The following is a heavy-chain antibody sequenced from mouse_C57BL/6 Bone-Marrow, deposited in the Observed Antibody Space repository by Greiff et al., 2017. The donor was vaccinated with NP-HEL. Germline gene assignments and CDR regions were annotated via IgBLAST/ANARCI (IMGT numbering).Heavy chain of an antibody. D-gene: IGHD2-3*01. CDR3: TRNDGYYVRSLAY. CDR1: GFTFSDAW. V-gene: IGHV6-6*01. Sequence: EVQLQESGGGLVQPGGSMKLSCAASGFTFSDAWMDWVRQSPEKGLEWVAEIRNKANNHATYYAESVKGRFTISRDDSKSSVYLQMNSLRAEDTGIYYCTRNDGYYVRSLAYWGQGTLVTVSA. CDR2: IRNKANNHAT. J-gene: IGHJ3*01.